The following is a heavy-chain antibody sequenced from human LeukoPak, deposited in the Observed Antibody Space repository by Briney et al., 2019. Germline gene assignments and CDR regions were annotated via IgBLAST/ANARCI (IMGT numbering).Heavy chain of an antibody. CDR3: ARTVDPDAFDI. J-gene: IGHJ3*02. CDR1: GFTFSDYY. D-gene: IGHD3/OR15-3a*01. CDR2: ISSSGSTI. V-gene: IGHV3-11*01. Sequence: GGSLRLSCAASGFTFSDYYMSWIRQAPGKGLEWVSYISSSGSTIYYADSVKGRFTISRDNARNSLYLQMNSLRAEDTAVYYCARTVDPDAFDIWGQGTMVTVSS.